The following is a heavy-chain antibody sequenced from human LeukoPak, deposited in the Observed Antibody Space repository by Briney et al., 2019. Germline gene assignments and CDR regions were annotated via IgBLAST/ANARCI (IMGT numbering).Heavy chain of an antibody. CDR3: AKADGSAWYRGDY. CDR2: ISGGGGTT. CDR1: GFTFSSYA. J-gene: IGHJ4*02. V-gene: IGHV3-23*01. Sequence: GGSLRLSCTASGFTFSSYAMSWVRQALGKGLEWVSAISGGGGTTYYADSVKGRFTISRDNSKNTLSLQMYSLRAEDTALYYCAKADGSAWYRGDYWGQGTLVTVSS. D-gene: IGHD6-19*01.